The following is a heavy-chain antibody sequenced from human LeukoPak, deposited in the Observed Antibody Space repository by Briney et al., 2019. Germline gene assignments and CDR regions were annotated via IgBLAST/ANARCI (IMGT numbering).Heavy chain of an antibody. CDR3: VSLVDTAMIKTMFDY. D-gene: IGHD5-18*01. CDR1: GGSISSYY. V-gene: IGHV4-4*07. Sequence: SSETLSLTCTVSGGSISSYYWSWIRQPAGTALEWIGRIYTSGTITYNPSLKSRVTISEDTSNNQFSLKLSSVTAAGTAVYFCVSLVDTAMIKTMFDYWGQGTLVAVSS. CDR2: IYTSGTI. J-gene: IGHJ4*02.